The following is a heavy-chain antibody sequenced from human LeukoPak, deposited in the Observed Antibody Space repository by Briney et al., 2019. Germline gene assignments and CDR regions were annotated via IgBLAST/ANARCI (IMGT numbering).Heavy chain of an antibody. D-gene: IGHD3-3*01. V-gene: IGHV1-8*03. CDR2: INPNSGNT. CDR1: GYTFTGYY. Sequence: ASVKVPCKASGYTFTGYYMHWVRQAPGQGLEWMGRINPNSGNTGYAQKFQGRVTITRNTSISTAYMELSSLRSEDTAVYYCARGYYDFWSGLGYWGQGTLVTVSS. CDR3: ARGYYDFWSGLGY. J-gene: IGHJ4*02.